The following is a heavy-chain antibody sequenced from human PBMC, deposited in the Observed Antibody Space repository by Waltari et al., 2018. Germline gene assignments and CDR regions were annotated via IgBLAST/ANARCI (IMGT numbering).Heavy chain of an antibody. CDR2: IYYSGST. J-gene: IGHJ4*02. D-gene: IGHD6-19*01. CDR1: GGSIRSSSYY. V-gene: IGHV4-39*07. Sequence: QLQLQESCPGLVKPSETLSLTCTVSGGSIRSSSYYWGWRRQPPGKGLEWIGSIYYSGSTYYNPSLKSRVTISVDTSKNQFSLKLSSVTAADTAVYYCARAGGREQWLVPDYWGQGTLVTVSS. CDR3: ARAGGREQWLVPDY.